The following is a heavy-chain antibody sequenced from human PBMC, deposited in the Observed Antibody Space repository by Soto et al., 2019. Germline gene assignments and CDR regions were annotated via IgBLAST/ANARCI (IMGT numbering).Heavy chain of an antibody. CDR2: ISSSSSYI. V-gene: IGHV3-21*01. J-gene: IGHJ6*02. CDR3: ARVGSSSSLSARYYYYYGMDV. CDR1: GFTFSSYS. Sequence: GGSLRLSCAASGFTFSSYSMNWVRQAPGKGLEWVSSISSSSSYIYYADSVKGRFTISRDNAKNSLYLQMNSLRAEDTAVYYCARVGSSSSLSARYYYYYGMDVWGQGTTVTVSS. D-gene: IGHD6-6*01.